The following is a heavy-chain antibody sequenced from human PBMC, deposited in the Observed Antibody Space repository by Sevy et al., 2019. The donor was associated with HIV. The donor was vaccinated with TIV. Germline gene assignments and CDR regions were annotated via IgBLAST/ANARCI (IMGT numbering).Heavy chain of an antibody. Sequence: SETLSLTSTVSGGSITSLYWNWIRQPPGKGLEWIANIYYNGHINHNPSLKSRVTLSLDTSKNQFSLRLSSVTAADTAMYYCAGENAWGRGYSWGQGTLVTVSS. CDR3: AGENAWGRGYS. J-gene: IGHJ4*02. V-gene: IGHV4-59*08. D-gene: IGHD1-26*01. CDR1: GGSITSLY. CDR2: IYYNGHI.